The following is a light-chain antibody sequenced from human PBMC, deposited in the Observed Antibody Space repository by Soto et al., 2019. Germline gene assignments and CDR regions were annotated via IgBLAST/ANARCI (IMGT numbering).Light chain of an antibody. Sequence: EIVMTQSPLTLSVSPGERATLSCRASQNININLAWYQQRPGQAPRVLIYGASSRASGIPDRFSGSGSGTDFTLTNNSLEPDDFEFYYCQQYKDWPPLTFGGGTRVEIK. V-gene: IGKV3D-15*01. J-gene: IGKJ4*01. CDR2: GAS. CDR1: QNININ. CDR3: QQYKDWPPLT.